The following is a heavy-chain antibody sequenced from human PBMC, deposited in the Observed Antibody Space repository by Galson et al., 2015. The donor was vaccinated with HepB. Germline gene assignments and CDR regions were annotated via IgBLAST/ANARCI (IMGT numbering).Heavy chain of an antibody. CDR1: GFTFSDYG. CDR3: AKKPGSAAVDYYFDY. CDR2: ISYDGSDT. J-gene: IGHJ4*02. V-gene: IGHV3-30*18. D-gene: IGHD6-19*01. Sequence: SLRLSCAASGFTFSDYGMHWVRQAPGKGLEWVAVISYDGSDTYYADSVKGRFTISRDNSKNTLYLQMNSLRTEDTAVYYCAKKPGSAAVDYYFDYWGQGTLVTVSS.